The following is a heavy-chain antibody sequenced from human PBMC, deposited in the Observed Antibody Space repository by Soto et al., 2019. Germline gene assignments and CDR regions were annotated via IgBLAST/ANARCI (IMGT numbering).Heavy chain of an antibody. CDR3: ARDKWFGEQSKHNYYYGMDV. CDR2: IYYSGST. D-gene: IGHD3-10*01. V-gene: IGHV4-30-4*01. J-gene: IGHJ6*02. Sequence: TLSLTCTVSGGSISSGDYYWSWIRQPPGKGLEWIGYIYYSGSTYYNPSLKSRVTISVDTSKNQFSLKLSSVTAADTAVYYCARDKWFGEQSKHNYYYGMDVWGQGTTVTVSS. CDR1: GGSISSGDYY.